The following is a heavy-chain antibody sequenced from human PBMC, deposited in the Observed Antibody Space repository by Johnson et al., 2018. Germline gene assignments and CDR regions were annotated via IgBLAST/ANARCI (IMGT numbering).Heavy chain of an antibody. J-gene: IGHJ6*02. CDR3: ARKFAV. V-gene: IGHV3-9*01. D-gene: IGHD3-16*01. Sequence: VQLVQSGGGLVQXGRSLRLXCEAFGFKFDDYAMHWVRQAPGKGLEWVSGISWNSVFIAYADSVKGRFTISRDNAKNSLYLQMNSLRDEDTAVYYCARKFAVWGQGTTVTVSS. CDR2: ISWNSVFI. CDR1: GFKFDDYA.